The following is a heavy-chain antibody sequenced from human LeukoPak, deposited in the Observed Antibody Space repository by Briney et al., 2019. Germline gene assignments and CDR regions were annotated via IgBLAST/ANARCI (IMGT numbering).Heavy chain of an antibody. Sequence: SETLSLTCTVSGGSISTYYWSWIRQPPGKGLEWIGYIYYSGNTNYNPSLKGRVTISLDTSKNQFSLKLSSVTAADTAVYYCAREYGSGSYSEFDFWGQGTLVTVSS. CDR3: AREYGSGSYSEFDF. D-gene: IGHD3-10*01. J-gene: IGHJ4*02. CDR1: GGSISTYY. CDR2: IYYSGNT. V-gene: IGHV4-59*01.